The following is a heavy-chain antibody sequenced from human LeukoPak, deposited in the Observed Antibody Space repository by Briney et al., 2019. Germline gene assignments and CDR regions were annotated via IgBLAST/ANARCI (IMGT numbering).Heavy chain of an antibody. Sequence: GGSLRLSCAASGFTFSSYGMHWVRQAPGKGLEWVAVISYDGSNKYYADSVKGRFTISRDNSKNTLYLQMNSLRAEDTAVYYCAKVMPGATFGFDYWGQGTLVTVSS. V-gene: IGHV3-30*18. CDR3: AKVMPGATFGFDY. D-gene: IGHD1-26*01. CDR2: ISYDGSNK. J-gene: IGHJ4*02. CDR1: GFTFSSYG.